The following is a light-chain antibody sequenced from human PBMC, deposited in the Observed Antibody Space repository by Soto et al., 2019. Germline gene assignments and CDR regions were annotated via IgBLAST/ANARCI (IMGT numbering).Light chain of an antibody. CDR1: QAISTW. V-gene: IGKV1-12*01. CDR3: QQANTFPFT. J-gene: IGKJ3*01. Sequence: DIQMTQSPSSVSASVGDRVTITCRASQAISTWLGWYQQKPGKAPKLLIHGASTLESGVPSRFSGSGSGTDFTLTISSLQPEDFATYYCQQANTFPFTFGPGTRVDIK. CDR2: GAS.